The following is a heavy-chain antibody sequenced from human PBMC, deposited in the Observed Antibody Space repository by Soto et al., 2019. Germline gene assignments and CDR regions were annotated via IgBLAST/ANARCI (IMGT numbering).Heavy chain of an antibody. CDR3: AKDMGIAVAGKNFDY. J-gene: IGHJ4*02. V-gene: IGHV3-9*01. Sequence: EVQLVESGGGLVQPGRSLRLSCAASGFTFDDYAMHWVRQAPGKGLEWVSGISWNSGSIGYADSVKGRFTISRDNAKNSLDLQMNSLRAEDTALYYCAKDMGIAVAGKNFDYWGQGTLVTVSS. D-gene: IGHD6-19*01. CDR1: GFTFDDYA. CDR2: ISWNSGSI.